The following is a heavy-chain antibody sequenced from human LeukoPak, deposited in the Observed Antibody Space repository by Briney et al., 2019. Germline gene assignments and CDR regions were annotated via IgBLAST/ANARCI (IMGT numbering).Heavy chain of an antibody. CDR1: GGSFSGYY. CDR3: ARGSEFDYWAAFDI. V-gene: IGHV4-34*01. CDR2: INHSGST. Sequence: KPSETLSLTCAVYGGSFSGYYWSWIRQPPGKGLEWIGEINHSGSTNYNPSLKSRVTISVDTSKNQFSLKLSSVTAADTAVYYCARGSEFDYWAAFDIWGQGTMVTVSS. J-gene: IGHJ3*02. D-gene: IGHD2-8*02.